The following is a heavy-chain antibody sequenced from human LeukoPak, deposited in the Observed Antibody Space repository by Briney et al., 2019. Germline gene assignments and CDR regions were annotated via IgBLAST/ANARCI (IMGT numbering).Heavy chain of an antibody. J-gene: IGHJ4*02. CDR1: GFTFSSYG. CDR3: AKDLGGSGSYYNPSDY. V-gene: IGHV3-30*18. CDR2: ISYDGSNK. Sequence: GRSLRLSCAASGFTFSSYGMHWVRQAPGKGLEWVAVISYDGSNKYYADSVKGRFTISRDNTKNTLYLQMNSLRAEDTAVCYCAKDLGGSGSYYNPSDYWGQGTLVTVSS. D-gene: IGHD3-10*01.